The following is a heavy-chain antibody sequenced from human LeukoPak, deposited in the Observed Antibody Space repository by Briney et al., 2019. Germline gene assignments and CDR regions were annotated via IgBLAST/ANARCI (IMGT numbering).Heavy chain of an antibody. CDR3: AGPYGSGSTFGMDV. V-gene: IGHV1-18*01. Sequence: GASVKVSCKASGYTLTSYGISWVRQAPGQGLEWMGWISAYNGNTNYAQKLQGRVTMTTDTSTSTAYMELRSLRSDDTAVYYCAGPYGSGSTFGMDVWGQGTTVTVSS. J-gene: IGHJ6*02. D-gene: IGHD3-10*01. CDR2: ISAYNGNT. CDR1: GYTLTSYG.